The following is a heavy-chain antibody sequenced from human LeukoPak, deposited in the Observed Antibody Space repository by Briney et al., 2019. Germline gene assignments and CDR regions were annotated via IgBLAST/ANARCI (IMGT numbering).Heavy chain of an antibody. CDR1: GFTFTSYA. CDR3: AKGRGDGYNYDYFDY. CDR2: IIGGGGAT. D-gene: IGHD5-24*01. V-gene: IGHV3-23*01. Sequence: PGVSLRLSCAASGFTFTSYAMSWFRQAPGKGLEWVSAIIGGGGATYYADSVKGRFTISRDNSKNTLYLQMDSLRAEDTAVYYCAKGRGDGYNYDYFDYWGQGTLVTVSS. J-gene: IGHJ4*02.